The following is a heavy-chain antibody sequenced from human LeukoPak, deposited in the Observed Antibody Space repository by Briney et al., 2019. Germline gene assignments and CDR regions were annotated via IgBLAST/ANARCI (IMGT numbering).Heavy chain of an antibody. V-gene: IGHV3-48*03. CDR2: ISSIGSAI. Sequence: GGSLRLSCAASGFTFSSSEMNWVRQAPGKGLEWVSYISSIGSAIHYADSVKGRITITRDNARNSLYLQMNSLTADDTAAYYCVREGGDYRDAFDVWGQGTVVTVSS. D-gene: IGHD2-21*02. J-gene: IGHJ3*01. CDR1: GFTFSSSE. CDR3: VREGGDYRDAFDV.